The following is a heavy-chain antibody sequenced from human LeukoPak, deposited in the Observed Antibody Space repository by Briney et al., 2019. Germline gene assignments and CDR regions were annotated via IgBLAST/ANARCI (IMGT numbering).Heavy chain of an antibody. CDR1: GVTFSNSF. D-gene: IGHD3-10*01. V-gene: IGHV3-30*18. Sequence: PGRSLRLSCTASGVTFSNSFMHWVRQAPGKGPEWVAIISYDGSTKNYADSVKGRFTISRDNSKNTLYLQMNSLRAEDTAVYYCTNGDYVSGDAFSRLAPYKKYYDMDVWGQGTTVTVSS. CDR2: ISYDGSTK. J-gene: IGHJ6*02. CDR3: TNGDYVSGDAFSRLAPYKKYYDMDV.